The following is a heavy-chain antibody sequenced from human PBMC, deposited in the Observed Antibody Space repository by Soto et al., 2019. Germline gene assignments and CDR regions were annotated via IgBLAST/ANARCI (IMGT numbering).Heavy chain of an antibody. D-gene: IGHD6-6*01. CDR3: ARAQGIAARIFDY. V-gene: IGHV3-11*06. CDR1: GFTFSDYY. Sequence: GGSLRLSCAASGFTFSDYYMSWIRQAPGKGLEWVSYISSSSSYTNYADSVKGRFTISRDNAKNSLCLQMNSLRAEDTAVYYCARAQGIAARIFDYWGQGTLVTVSS. CDR2: ISSSSSYT. J-gene: IGHJ4*02.